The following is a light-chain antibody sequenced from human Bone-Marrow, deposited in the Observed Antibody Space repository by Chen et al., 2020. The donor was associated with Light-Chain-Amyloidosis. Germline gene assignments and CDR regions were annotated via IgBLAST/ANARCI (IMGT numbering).Light chain of an antibody. Sequence: SYLLPQPSSVSVASGQTATIACGGNNIGSTSVHWYQQTSGQAPLLVVYDVSDRPSGIPERLSGSNSGNTATLTISRVEAGDEADYYCQVWDRSSDRPVFGGGTKLTVL. CDR1: NIGSTS. V-gene: IGLV3-21*02. CDR2: DVS. CDR3: QVWDRSSDRPV. J-gene: IGLJ3*02.